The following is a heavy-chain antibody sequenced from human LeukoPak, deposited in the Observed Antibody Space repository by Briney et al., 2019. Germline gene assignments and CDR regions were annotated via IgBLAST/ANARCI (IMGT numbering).Heavy chain of an antibody. D-gene: IGHD6-6*01. V-gene: IGHV4-61*02. CDR1: GGSISSGTYY. J-gene: IGHJ3*02. Sequence: SETLSLTCTVSGGSISSGTYYWSWIRQPAGKGLEWIGLIYSNGSTNYNPSLKSRVTISVDTSKNQFSLKLRSVTAADTAIFYCARTEYSTSLDAFDIWGQGTMVTVSS. CDR2: IYSNGST. CDR3: ARTEYSTSLDAFDI.